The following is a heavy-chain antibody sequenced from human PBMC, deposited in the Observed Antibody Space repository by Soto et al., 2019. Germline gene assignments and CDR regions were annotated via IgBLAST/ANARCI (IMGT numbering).Heavy chain of an antibody. D-gene: IGHD2-15*01. J-gene: IGHJ5*02. CDR1: GYTFTSYD. V-gene: IGHV1-8*01. CDR2: MNPNSGNT. Sequence: ASVKVSCKASGYTFTSYDINWVRQATGQGLEYLGWMNPNSGNTAYVQKFQGRVTMTWDTSITTAYMELSSLRSEDTAVYFCARGFKSGAYSRWSDPWGKGTLVTVSS. CDR3: ARGFKSGAYSRWSDP.